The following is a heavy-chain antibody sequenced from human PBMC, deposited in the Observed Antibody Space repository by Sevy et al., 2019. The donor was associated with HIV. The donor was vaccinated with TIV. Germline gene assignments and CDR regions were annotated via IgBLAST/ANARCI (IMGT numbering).Heavy chain of an antibody. J-gene: IGHJ4*02. CDR2: AYYTSKWYY. Sequence: KQSQTLSLTCAISGDSVSRNSGSWNWIRQSPSRGLEWLGMAYYTSKWYYDYSASLKSRLSINPDTSKNQFSLQLNSVTPEDTAVYYCVRDVRSGSFSRGFDYWGQGTLVTVSS. CDR3: VRDVRSGSFSRGFDY. V-gene: IGHV6-1*01. CDR1: GDSVSRNSGS. D-gene: IGHD1-26*01.